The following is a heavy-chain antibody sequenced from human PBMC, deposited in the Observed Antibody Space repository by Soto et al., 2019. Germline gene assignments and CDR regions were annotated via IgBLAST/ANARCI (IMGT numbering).Heavy chain of an antibody. J-gene: IGHJ4*02. D-gene: IGHD3-9*01. CDR2: ISYDGSNK. V-gene: IGHV3-30*18. CDR1: GFTFSSYG. CDR3: AKGFDWLSPVDY. Sequence: XESLRLSCAASGFTFSSYGMHWVRQAPGKGLEWVAVISYDGSNKYYADSVKGRFTISRDNSKNTLYLQMNSLRAEDTAVYYCAKGFDWLSPVDYWGQGTLVTVSS.